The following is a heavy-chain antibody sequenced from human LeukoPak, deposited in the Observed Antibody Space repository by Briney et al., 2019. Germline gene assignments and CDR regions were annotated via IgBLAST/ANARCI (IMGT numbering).Heavy chain of an antibody. CDR2: IYYSGST. CDR3: ARLGYCSGGSCYPEYYFDY. Sequence: SETLSLTCTVSGGSINSCYWSWIWQPPGKGLEWIGYIYYSGSTNYNPSLKSRVTISVDTSKNQFSLKLSSVTAADTAVYYCARLGYCSGGSCYPEYYFDYWGQGTLVTVSS. J-gene: IGHJ4*02. V-gene: IGHV4-59*08. CDR1: GGSINSCY. D-gene: IGHD2-15*01.